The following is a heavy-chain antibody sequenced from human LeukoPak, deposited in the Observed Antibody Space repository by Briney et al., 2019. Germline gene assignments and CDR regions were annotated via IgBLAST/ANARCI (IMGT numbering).Heavy chain of an antibody. CDR3: ARDGYYYDSSG. CDR2: IIPIFGTA. J-gene: IGHJ4*02. CDR1: GGTFSSYA. Sequence: GASVKVSCKASGGTFSSYAISWVRQDPGQGLEWMGRIIPIFGTANYAQKFQGRVTITTDESTSTAYMELSSLRSEDTAVYYCARDGYYYDSSGWGQGTLVTVSS. V-gene: IGHV1-69*05. D-gene: IGHD3-22*01.